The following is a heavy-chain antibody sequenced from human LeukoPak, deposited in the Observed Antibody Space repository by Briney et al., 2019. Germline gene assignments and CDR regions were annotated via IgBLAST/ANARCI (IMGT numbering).Heavy chain of an antibody. CDR2: IYTSGST. CDR1: GGSISSYY. V-gene: IGHV4-4*07. D-gene: IGHD3-3*01. J-gene: IGHJ5*02. CDR3: ARGGRHYDFWSGNNWFDP. Sequence: SETLSLTCTVSGGSISSYYWSWIRQPAGKGLEWIGRIYTSGSTNYNPSLKSRVTMSVDTSKNQFSLKLGSVTAADTAVYYCARGGRHYDFWSGNNWFDPWGQGTLVTVSS.